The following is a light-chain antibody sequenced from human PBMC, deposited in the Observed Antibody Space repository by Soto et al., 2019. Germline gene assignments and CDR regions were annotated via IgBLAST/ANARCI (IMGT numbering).Light chain of an antibody. V-gene: IGKV1-5*03. CDR3: QQYNDNWA. J-gene: IGKJ1*01. CDR1: QSISSW. Sequence: DIQMTKTPSTLSASVGDRVTITCRASQSISSWLAWYQQKPGTAPNLLIYKASTLQSGVPSRFSGSGSGTEFTLTISSLQPGDSATYYCQQYNDNWAFGQGTKVDIK. CDR2: KAS.